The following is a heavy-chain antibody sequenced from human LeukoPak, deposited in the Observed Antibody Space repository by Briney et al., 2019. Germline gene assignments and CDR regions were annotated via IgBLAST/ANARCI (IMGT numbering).Heavy chain of an antibody. J-gene: IGHJ4*02. D-gene: IGHD3-22*01. Sequence: GGSLRLSCAASGFTFSSYSMNWVRQAPGKGLEWVSSISSSSSYIYYADSVKGRFTISRDNAKNSLYLQMNSLRAEDTALYYCARGYYYDSSGYQFSNFDYWGQGTLVTVSS. CDR3: ARGYYYDSSGYQFSNFDY. V-gene: IGHV3-21*04. CDR1: GFTFSSYS. CDR2: ISSSSSYI.